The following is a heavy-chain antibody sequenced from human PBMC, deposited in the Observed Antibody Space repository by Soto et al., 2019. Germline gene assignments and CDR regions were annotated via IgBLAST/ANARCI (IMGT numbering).Heavy chain of an antibody. CDR3: AKAVPPFVVVTASDY. V-gene: IGHV3-30*18. Sequence: WWSLRLSCSASGFTFRNFGMHWFRQAPGKGLGWVAVISYDGTNKYYADSVKGRFTISRDNSKNTLYLQINSLRAEDTAVYYCAKAVPPFVVVTASDYWGQGTLVTVSS. CDR2: ISYDGTNK. D-gene: IGHD2-21*02. CDR1: GFTFRNFG. J-gene: IGHJ4*02.